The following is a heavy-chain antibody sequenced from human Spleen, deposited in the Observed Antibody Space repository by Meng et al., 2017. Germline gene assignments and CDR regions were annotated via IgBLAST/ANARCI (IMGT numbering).Heavy chain of an antibody. J-gene: IGHJ4*02. CDR2: INQDGSEK. D-gene: IGHD6-13*01. Sequence: GESLKISCAASGLTFRSLWMSWVRQAPGKGLEWVANINQDGSEKYYVDSVKGRFTISRDNTKNSVDLQMNNVRAEDTAVYYCATSGLSSSWYFDFWGPGTLVTVSS. CDR1: GLTFRSLW. V-gene: IGHV3-7*01. CDR3: ATSGLSSSWYFDF.